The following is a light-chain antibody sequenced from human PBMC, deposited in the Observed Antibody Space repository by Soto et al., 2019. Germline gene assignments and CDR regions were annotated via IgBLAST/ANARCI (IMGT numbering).Light chain of an antibody. CDR3: QQRSNWPPKIT. CDR2: GAS. J-gene: IGKJ5*01. CDR1: QSVSSSS. Sequence: EIVLTQSPGTLSLSPGERATLSCRASQSVSSSSLAWYQQKRGQAPRLLIYGASNRATGIPDRFSGSGSGTDFTLTISRLEPEDFAVYYCQQRSNWPPKITFGQGTRLEIK. V-gene: IGKV3D-20*02.